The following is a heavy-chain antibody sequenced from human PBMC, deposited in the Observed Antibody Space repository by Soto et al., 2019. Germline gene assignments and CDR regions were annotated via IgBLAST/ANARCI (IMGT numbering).Heavy chain of an antibody. D-gene: IGHD3-22*01. V-gene: IGHV3-23*01. J-gene: IGHJ2*01. CDR3: AKDSGVYYYDSSGYWYFDL. CDR1: GFTFSSYA. CDR2: ISGSGGST. Sequence: PGGSLRLSCAASGFTFSSYAMSWVRQAPGKGLEWVSAISGSGGSTYYADSVKGRFTISRDNSKNTLYLQMNSLRAEDTAVYYCAKDSGVYYYDSSGYWYFDLWGRGTPVTVSS.